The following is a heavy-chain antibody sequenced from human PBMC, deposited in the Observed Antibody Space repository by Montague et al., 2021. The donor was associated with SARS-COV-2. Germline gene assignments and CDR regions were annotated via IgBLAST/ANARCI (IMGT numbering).Heavy chain of an antibody. CDR1: GFTFSNYA. J-gene: IGHJ4*02. CDR2: ISGGVDNT. CDR3: AKELRRVVVVGALAQTYFDH. D-gene: IGHD2-15*01. V-gene: IGHV3-23*01. Sequence: SLRLSCAASGFTFSNYATSWVRQAPGKGLEWVSAISGGVDNTYXXXSXXXRFXISRDNSKNTVYLQLHILRAEDTAVSYCAKELRRVVVVGALAQTYFDHWGQGTLVTVSS.